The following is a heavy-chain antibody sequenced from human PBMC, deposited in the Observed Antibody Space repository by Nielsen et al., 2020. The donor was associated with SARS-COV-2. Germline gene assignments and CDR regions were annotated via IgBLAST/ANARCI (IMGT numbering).Heavy chain of an antibody. V-gene: IGHV5-51*01. D-gene: IGHD3-10*01. Sequence: VRQMPGKGLEWMGIIYPGDSDTGYSPSFQGQVTISADKSISTAYLQWSSLKASDTAMYYCARSGITMVRGVITRGWFDPWGQGTLVTVSS. CDR3: ARSGITMVRGVITRGWFDP. CDR2: IYPGDSDT. J-gene: IGHJ5*02.